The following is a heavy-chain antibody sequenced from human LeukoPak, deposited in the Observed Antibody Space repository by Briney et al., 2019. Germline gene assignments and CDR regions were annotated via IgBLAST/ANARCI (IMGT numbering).Heavy chain of an antibody. D-gene: IGHD3-22*01. CDR3: ATDYYYDSSGSYYTVDY. V-gene: IGHV1-18*01. CDR1: GYSFTNYD. CDR2: ISAYNGNT. Sequence: ASVKVSCKASGYSFTNYDINWVRQAPGQGLEWMGWISAYNGNTNYAQKFQGRVTMTEDTSTDTAYMELSSLRSEDTAVYYCATDYYYDSSGSYYTVDYWGQGTLVTVSS. J-gene: IGHJ4*02.